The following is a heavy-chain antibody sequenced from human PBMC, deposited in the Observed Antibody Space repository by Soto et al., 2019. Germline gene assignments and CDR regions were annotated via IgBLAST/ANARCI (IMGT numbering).Heavy chain of an antibody. CDR2: MYHSGST. Sequence: PSETLSLTCTVSGGSISSYYWSWIRQPPGKGLEWIGYMYHSGSTNYNPSLKSRVTISIDRSKNQFSLKLSSVTAADTAVYYCARVPDYWGQRILVTVSS. V-gene: IGHV4-59*12. CDR1: GGSISSYY. J-gene: IGHJ4*02. D-gene: IGHD2-2*01. CDR3: ARVPDY.